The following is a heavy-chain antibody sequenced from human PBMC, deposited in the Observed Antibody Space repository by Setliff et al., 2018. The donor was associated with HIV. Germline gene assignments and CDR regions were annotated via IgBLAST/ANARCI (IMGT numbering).Heavy chain of an antibody. Sequence: TGGSLRLSCAASGFIFNNYAMSWVRQAPGKGLEWVSAISGIGGSTYYADSVKGRFTISRDNSKNTLNVQMNSLKDEDTAVYYCAREKSPGAEYFPHWGQGTLVTVSS. CDR3: AREKSPGAEYFPH. V-gene: IGHV3-23*01. CDR1: GFIFNNYA. J-gene: IGHJ1*01. CDR2: ISGIGGST.